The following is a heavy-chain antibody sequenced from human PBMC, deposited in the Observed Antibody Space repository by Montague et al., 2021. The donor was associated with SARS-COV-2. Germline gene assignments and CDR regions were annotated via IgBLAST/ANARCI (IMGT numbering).Heavy chain of an antibody. V-gene: IGHV4-4*07. CDR2: IYYSGST. CDR1: GGSISSYY. D-gene: IGHD3-22*01. CDR3: ARIWYSSGYQGIYYFDY. Sequence: SETRSLTCTVSGGSISSYYWSWIRQPAGKGLEWIGRIYYSGSTNYNPSLKSRVTISVDTSKNQFSLKLSSVTAADTAVYYCARIWYSSGYQGIYYFDYWGQGTLVTVSS. J-gene: IGHJ4*02.